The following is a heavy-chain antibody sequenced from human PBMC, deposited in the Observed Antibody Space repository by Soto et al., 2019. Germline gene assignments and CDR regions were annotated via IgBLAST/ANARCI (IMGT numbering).Heavy chain of an antibody. D-gene: IGHD6-13*01. Sequence: SETLSLTCTVSGGSISSSSYYWGWIRQPPGKGLEWIGSIYYSGSTYYNPSLKSRVTISVDTSKNQFSLKLSSVTAADTAVYYCARQKSIAAAIVDYWGQGTLVTVSS. CDR1: GGSISSSSYY. J-gene: IGHJ4*02. CDR2: IYYSGST. V-gene: IGHV4-39*01. CDR3: ARQKSIAAAIVDY.